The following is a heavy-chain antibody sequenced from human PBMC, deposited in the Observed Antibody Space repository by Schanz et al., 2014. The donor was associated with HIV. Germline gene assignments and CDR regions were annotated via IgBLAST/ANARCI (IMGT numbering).Heavy chain of an antibody. CDR2: IYSGGST. J-gene: IGHJ6*02. V-gene: IGHV3-66*02. CDR1: TFTFNNYD. D-gene: IGHD2-15*01. CDR3: ARVANWDYYGMDV. Sequence: EVQLLESGGGLVQPGGSLRLSCAASTFTFNNYDMGWVRQAPGKGLEWVSVIYSGGSTYYADSVKGRFTISRDNSKNTLFLQMNSLRGEDTAVYYCARVANWDYYGMDVWGRGTTVTVSS.